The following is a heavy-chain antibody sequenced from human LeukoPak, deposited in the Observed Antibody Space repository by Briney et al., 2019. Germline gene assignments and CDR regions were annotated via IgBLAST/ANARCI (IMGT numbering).Heavy chain of an antibody. CDR1: GGSISSSSYY. D-gene: IGHD4-17*01. CDR2: IYHSGST. V-gene: IGHV4-39*07. Sequence: PSETLSLTCTVSGGSISSSSYYWGWIRQPPGKGLEWIGEIYHSGSTNYNPSLKSRVTISLDMSKDQFSLKLSSVTAADTAVYYCGGGDMGYFDYWGQGTLVTVSS. CDR3: GGGDMGYFDY. J-gene: IGHJ4*02.